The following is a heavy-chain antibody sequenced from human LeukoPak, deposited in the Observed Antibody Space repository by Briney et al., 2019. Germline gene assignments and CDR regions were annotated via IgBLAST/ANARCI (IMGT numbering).Heavy chain of an antibody. CDR1: GYTFTSYG. Sequence: ASVKVSCKASGYTFTSYGISWVRQAPGQGLEWMGWISAYNGNTNYAQKLQGRVTMTTDTSTSTAYMELRSLRSDDTAVYYCARGPLFGWELRPFDPWSQGTLVTVSS. CDR2: ISAYNGNT. V-gene: IGHV1-18*01. D-gene: IGHD1-26*01. J-gene: IGHJ5*02. CDR3: ARGPLFGWELRPFDP.